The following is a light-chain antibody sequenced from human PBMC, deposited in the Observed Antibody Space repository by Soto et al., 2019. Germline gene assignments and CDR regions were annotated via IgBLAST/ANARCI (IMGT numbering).Light chain of an antibody. CDR2: GAS. J-gene: IGKJ1*01. Sequence: EIVLTQSPGTLSLSPGERATLSCRASQSVSSNYLAWYQQQKPGQAPRLLIYGASSRATGVPDRFSGSGSGTDFTLAISRLELEDFVVYYCQQYGDSSWTFGQGTKVEIK. V-gene: IGKV3-20*01. CDR1: QSVSSNY. CDR3: QQYGDSSWT.